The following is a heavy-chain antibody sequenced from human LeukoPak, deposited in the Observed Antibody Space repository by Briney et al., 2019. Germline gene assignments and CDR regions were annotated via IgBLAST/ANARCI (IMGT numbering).Heavy chain of an antibody. J-gene: IGHJ4*02. CDR3: ARGEEYGSGTVHFDY. CDR2: IYHGGST. D-gene: IGHD3-10*01. CDR1: GGSISRSNW. V-gene: IGHV4-4*02. Sequence: PSETLSLTCDVSGGSISRSNWWSWVRQPPGKGLEWIGKIYHGGSTNYNPSLKSRVTISVDKSKNQFSLKLNSVTAADTAVYYCARGEEYGSGTVHFDYWGQGTLVTVSS.